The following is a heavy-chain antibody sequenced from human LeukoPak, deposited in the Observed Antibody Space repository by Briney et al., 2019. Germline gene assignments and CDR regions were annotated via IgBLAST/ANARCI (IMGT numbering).Heavy chain of an antibody. J-gene: IGHJ4*02. CDR3: ARTGMTMVPKIDY. V-gene: IGHV1-2*06. Sequence: GASVKVSCKASGYTFTGYYMHWVRQAPGQGLEWMGRINPNSGGTNYALKFQGRVTMTRDTSISTAYMELSRLRSDDTAVYYCARTGMTMVPKIDYWGQGTLVTVSS. CDR2: INPNSGGT. D-gene: IGHD4/OR15-4a*01. CDR1: GYTFTGYY.